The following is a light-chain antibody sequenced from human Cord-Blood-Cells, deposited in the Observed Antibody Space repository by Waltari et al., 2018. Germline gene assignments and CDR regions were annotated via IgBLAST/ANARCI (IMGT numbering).Light chain of an antibody. Sequence: DIQMTQSTSTLSASVGDSVTITCRASQSISSWLAWYQQKPGKAPKLLIYKASSVESGVPSRFSGSGSGTEFPLTISSLQPDDFATYYCQQYNSYSTFGQGTKVEIK. CDR1: QSISSW. V-gene: IGKV1-5*03. CDR3: QQYNSYST. CDR2: KAS. J-gene: IGKJ1*01.